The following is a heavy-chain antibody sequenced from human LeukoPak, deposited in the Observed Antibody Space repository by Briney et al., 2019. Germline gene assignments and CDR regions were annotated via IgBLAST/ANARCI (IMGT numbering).Heavy chain of an antibody. D-gene: IGHD3-3*01. Sequence: GGSLSLSCAASGFTFSRFNMNWLRQAPGKGLEWLSYISTTGTIYYAESVKGRFSISRDNAKNSLYLQMNSLRPEDTAVYYCARDSLIFGVVTTFDYWGQGTLVTVSS. CDR1: GFTFSRFN. J-gene: IGHJ4*02. V-gene: IGHV3-48*01. CDR2: ISTTGTI. CDR3: ARDSLIFGVVTTFDY.